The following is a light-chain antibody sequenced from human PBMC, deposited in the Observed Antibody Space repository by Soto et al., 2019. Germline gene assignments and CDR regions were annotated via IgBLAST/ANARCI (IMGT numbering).Light chain of an antibody. V-gene: IGKV3-15*01. Sequence: ETVMTQSPATLSVSPGERATLSCRASQSVTSNLAWYQQKPGQAPRPLIYATSTRATGIPARFSGSGSGTEFTLTISSLQSEDLAVYYCQHYNNWPLTFGGGTTVEIK. CDR2: ATS. CDR1: QSVTSN. CDR3: QHYNNWPLT. J-gene: IGKJ4*01.